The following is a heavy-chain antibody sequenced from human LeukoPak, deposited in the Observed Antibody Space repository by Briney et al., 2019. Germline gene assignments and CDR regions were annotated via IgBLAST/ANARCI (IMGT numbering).Heavy chain of an antibody. J-gene: IGHJ4*02. CDR3: AKTPSGPEYYFDY. D-gene: IGHD2/OR15-2a*01. V-gene: IGHV6-1*01. CDR2: TYYRSKWYR. CDR1: GDSVSSNSAA. Sequence: SQTLSLTCAISGDSVSSNSAAWNWIRQSPSRGLGWLGRTYYRSKWYRGYAVSVKSRITINPDTSKNQFSLQLNSVTPEDTAVYYCAKTPSGPEYYFDYWGQGTLVTVSS.